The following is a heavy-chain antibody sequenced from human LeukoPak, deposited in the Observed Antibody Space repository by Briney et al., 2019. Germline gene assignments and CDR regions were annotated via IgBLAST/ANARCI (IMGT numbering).Heavy chain of an antibody. V-gene: IGHV5-51*01. J-gene: IGHJ4*02. CDR2: INPGDSDT. Sequence: GESLKISCKGSGYSFTSYWIGWVRQMPGKGLEWMGIINPGDSDTRYSPSFQGQVTISADKSISTAYLQWSSLKASDTAMYYCARPNTAYDYGDYVFDYWGQGTLVTVSS. D-gene: IGHD4-17*01. CDR1: GYSFTSYW. CDR3: ARPNTAYDYGDYVFDY.